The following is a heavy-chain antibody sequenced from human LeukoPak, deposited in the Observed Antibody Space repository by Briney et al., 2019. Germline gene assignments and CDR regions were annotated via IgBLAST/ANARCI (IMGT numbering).Heavy chain of an antibody. D-gene: IGHD6-13*01. CDR2: IWSTGEYI. Sequence: GGSLRLSCAGSGDGFTRHTMNWVRRAPGKGLEWISYIWSTGEYIYYADSVKGRFTISRDSARTSVYLQMNSLRVEDTAISYCAREYDSRARFDSWGQGTLVTVSS. J-gene: IGHJ4*02. CDR3: AREYDSRARFDS. V-gene: IGHV3-21*05. CDR1: GDGFTRHT.